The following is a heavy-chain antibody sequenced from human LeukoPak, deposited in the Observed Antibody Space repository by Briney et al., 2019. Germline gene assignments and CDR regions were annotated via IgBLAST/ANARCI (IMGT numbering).Heavy chain of an antibody. Sequence: SGGSLRLSCAASGFTFSSYSMTRVRQAPGKGLEWVSSISSSSRYIYYADSVKGRFTISRDNAKNSLYLQMNSRRAEDTAVYCWARGAGGGNYHDAFDIWGQGTMVTVSS. J-gene: IGHJ3*02. V-gene: IGHV3-21*01. CDR1: GFTFSSYS. CDR2: ISSSSRYI. D-gene: IGHD1-26*01. CDR3: ARGAGGGNYHDAFDI.